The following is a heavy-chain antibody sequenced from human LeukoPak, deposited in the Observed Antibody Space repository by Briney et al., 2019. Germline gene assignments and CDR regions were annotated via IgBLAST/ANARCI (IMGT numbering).Heavy chain of an antibody. CDR3: AREGVTTSFDY. CDR1: GFTVSSNY. J-gene: IGHJ4*02. CDR2: IYSGGRT. D-gene: IGHD3-10*01. Sequence: GGTLRLSCAASGFTVSSNYMNWVRQAPGKGLEWVSVIYSGGRTCYADSVRGRFTISRDSSKNTLYLEMSGLRAEDTAVHYCAREGVTTSFDYWGQGILVTVSS. V-gene: IGHV3-53*01.